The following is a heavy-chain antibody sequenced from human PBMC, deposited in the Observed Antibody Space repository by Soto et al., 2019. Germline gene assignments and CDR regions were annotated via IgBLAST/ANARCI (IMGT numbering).Heavy chain of an antibody. D-gene: IGHD5-18*01. Sequence: TSETLSLTCTVSGGSVSSGSYYWSWIRQPPGKGLEWIGYIYYSGSTNYNPSLKSRVTISVDTSKNQFSLKLSSVTAADTAVYYCARDFGYSYGHNYYYYYGMDVWGQGTTVTVSS. V-gene: IGHV4-61*01. CDR3: ARDFGYSYGHNYYYYYGMDV. J-gene: IGHJ6*02. CDR2: IYYSGST. CDR1: GGSVSSGSYY.